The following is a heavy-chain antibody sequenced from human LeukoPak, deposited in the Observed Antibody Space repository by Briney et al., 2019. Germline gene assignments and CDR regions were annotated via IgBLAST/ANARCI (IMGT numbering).Heavy chain of an antibody. Sequence: GGSLRLSCAASGFTFDNYRMSWVRQAPGQRLQSVSAITSNGAYTHYADSVKGRFAISRDNSRNAVFLQMGGLRIEDMAVYYCARVKMGATVSDYYYYYMDVWGKGTTVTVSS. CDR1: GFTFDNYR. CDR2: ITSNGAYT. CDR3: ARVKMGATVSDYYYYYMDV. D-gene: IGHD1-26*01. J-gene: IGHJ6*03. V-gene: IGHV3-64*02.